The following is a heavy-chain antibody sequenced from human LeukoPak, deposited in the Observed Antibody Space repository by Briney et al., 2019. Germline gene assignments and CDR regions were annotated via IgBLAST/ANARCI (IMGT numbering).Heavy chain of an antibody. CDR1: GFTFSSYS. CDR2: ISSSSTYR. J-gene: IGHJ4*02. Sequence: PGGSLRLSCAASGFTFSSYSMNWVRQAPGKGLEWVSSISSSSTYRYYADSLKGRFTISRDNSKNTLYLQMNSLRAEDTAVYYCAKGRGYSGYGPFDYWGQGTLVTVSS. D-gene: IGHD5-12*01. CDR3: AKGRGYSGYGPFDY. V-gene: IGHV3-21*04.